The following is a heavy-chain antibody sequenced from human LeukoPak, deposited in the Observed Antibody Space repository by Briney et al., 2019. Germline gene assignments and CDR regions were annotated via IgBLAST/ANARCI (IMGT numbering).Heavy chain of an antibody. CDR1: GFTFSDAW. J-gene: IGHJ4*02. Sequence: TGGSLRLSCAASGFTFSDAWMHWVRQAPGKGLEWVGLIKRRTDGGTSNYAAPVKGRFAISRDDSEDTLFLQMDSLKSGDTGVYYCTTGYTSASHDGYWGQGTLVTVSS. D-gene: IGHD2-15*01. V-gene: IGHV3-15*07. CDR2: IKRRTDGGTS. CDR3: TTGYTSASHDGY.